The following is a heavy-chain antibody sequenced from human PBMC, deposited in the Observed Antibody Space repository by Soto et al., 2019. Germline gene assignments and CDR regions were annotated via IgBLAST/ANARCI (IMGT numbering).Heavy chain of an antibody. CDR2: IYSGGST. V-gene: IGHV3-53*04. Sequence: EVQLVESGGGLVQPGGSLRLSCAASGFTVSSNYMSWVRQAPGKGLEWVSVIYSGGSTYYADSVKGRFTISRHNSKNTLYLQMNSPRAEDTAVYYCARLWFGELSYYYYMDVWGKGTTVTVSS. D-gene: IGHD3-10*01. CDR3: ARLWFGELSYYYYMDV. J-gene: IGHJ6*03. CDR1: GFTVSSNY.